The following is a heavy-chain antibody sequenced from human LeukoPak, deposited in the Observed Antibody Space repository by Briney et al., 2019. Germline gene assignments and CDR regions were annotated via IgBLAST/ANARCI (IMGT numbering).Heavy chain of an antibody. CDR3: ARGLRRYYDFWSGFNWFDP. CDR2: INHSGST. V-gene: IGHV4-34*01. D-gene: IGHD3-3*01. CDR1: GGSFSGYY. Sequence: SETLSLTCAVYGGSFSGYYWSWIRQPPGKGLEWIGEINHSGSTNYNPSLKSRVTISVDTSKNQFSLKLSSVTAADTAVYYCARGLRRYYDFWSGFNWFDPGGQGTLVTVSS. J-gene: IGHJ5*02.